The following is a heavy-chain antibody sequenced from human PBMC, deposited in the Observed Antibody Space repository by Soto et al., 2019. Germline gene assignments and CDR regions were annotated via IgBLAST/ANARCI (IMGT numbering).Heavy chain of an antibody. Sequence: SATLSLTCNVSGGSISTSSYYWGWIRQPPGMGLEWIGNIYYSGSTNYNPSLKSRVTISVDTSKNQFSLKLGSVTAADTAVYYCSRRSAVTTSIDYWGQGTLVTV. J-gene: IGHJ4*02. V-gene: IGHV4-39*01. D-gene: IGHD4-17*01. CDR3: SRRSAVTTSIDY. CDR1: GGSISTSSYY. CDR2: IYYSGST.